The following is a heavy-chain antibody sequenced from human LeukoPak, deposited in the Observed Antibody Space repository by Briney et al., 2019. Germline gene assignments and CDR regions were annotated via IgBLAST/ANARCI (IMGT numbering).Heavy chain of an antibody. CDR2: IYYSGST. Sequence: SETLSLTCTVSGGSISSSSYYWGWIRQPPGKGLERIGSIYYSGSTYYNPSLKSRVTISVDTSKNQFSLKLSSVTAADTAVYYCGGIVGGSDYWGQGTLVTVSS. J-gene: IGHJ4*02. V-gene: IGHV4-39*01. CDR3: GGIVGGSDY. CDR1: GGSISSSSYY. D-gene: IGHD1-26*01.